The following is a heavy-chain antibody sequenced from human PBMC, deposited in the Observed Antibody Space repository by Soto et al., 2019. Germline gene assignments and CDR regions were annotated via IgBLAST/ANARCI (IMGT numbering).Heavy chain of an antibody. CDR3: VKDRVGVAGAWEYLDS. Sequence: EVHLLESGGGLVQPGGSLRLSCAASGFTFTDYSIMCCLREAPGGVVEWASSISGSGGSTYYADSEKGLFTISRDNYKNTLYLQKKALRAEDTAFYYCVKDRVGVAGAWEYLDSWGQGALVTVSS. CDR1: GFTFTDYSI. CDR2: ISGSGGST. J-gene: IGHJ4*02. D-gene: IGHD1-26*01. V-gene: IGHV3-23*01.